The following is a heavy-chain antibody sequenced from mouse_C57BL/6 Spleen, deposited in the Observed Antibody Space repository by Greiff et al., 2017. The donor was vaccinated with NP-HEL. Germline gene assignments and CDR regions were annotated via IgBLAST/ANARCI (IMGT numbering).Heavy chain of an antibody. CDR1: GYTFTSYW. D-gene: IGHD1-1*01. CDR3: ARITTVVEGWYFDV. V-gene: IGHV1-64*01. CDR2: IHPNSGST. Sequence: QVQLQQPGAELVKPGASVKLSCKASGYTFTSYWMHWVKQRPGQGLEWIGMIHPNSGSTNYNEKFKSKATLTVDKSSSPAYMQLSSLTSEDSAVYYCARITTVVEGWYFDVWGTGTTVTVSS. J-gene: IGHJ1*03.